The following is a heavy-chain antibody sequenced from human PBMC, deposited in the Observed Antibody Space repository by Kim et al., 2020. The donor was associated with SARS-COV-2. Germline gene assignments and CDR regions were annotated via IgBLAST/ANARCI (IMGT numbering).Heavy chain of an antibody. CDR1: GGSISSYY. V-gene: IGHV4-59*13. CDR3: ARGLNWNRGLDP. CDR2: IYYSGST. Sequence: SETLSLTCTVSGGSISSYYWSWIRQPPGKGLEWIGYIYYSGSTNYNPSLKSRVTISVDTSKNQFSLKLSSVTAADTAVYYCARGLNWNRGLDPWGQGTLVTVSS. D-gene: IGHD1-1*01. J-gene: IGHJ5*02.